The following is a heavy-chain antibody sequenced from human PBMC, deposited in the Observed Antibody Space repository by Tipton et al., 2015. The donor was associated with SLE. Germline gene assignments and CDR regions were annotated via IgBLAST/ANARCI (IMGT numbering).Heavy chain of an antibody. V-gene: IGHV1-69*02. Sequence: QVQLVQSGAEVKKPGSSVKVSCKASGGTFSSYTISWVRQAPGQGLEWMGRIIPILGIANYAQKFQGRVTITADKSTSTAYMELSSLRSEDTAVYYCARVLNQLALDDDHYYMDVWGKGTTVTVSS. CDR3: ARVLNQLALDDDHYYMDV. CDR2: IIPILGIA. CDR1: GGTFSSYT. J-gene: IGHJ6*03. D-gene: IGHD2-2*01.